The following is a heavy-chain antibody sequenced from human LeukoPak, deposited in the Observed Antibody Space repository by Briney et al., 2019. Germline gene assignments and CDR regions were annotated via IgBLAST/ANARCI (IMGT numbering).Heavy chain of an antibody. CDR2: IYYSGST. J-gene: IGHJ6*03. D-gene: IGHD6-13*01. V-gene: IGHV4-34*01. Sequence: PSETLSLTCAVYGGSFSGYYWSWIRQPPGKGLEWIGSIYYSGSTYYNPPLKSRVTISVDTSKNQFSLKLSSVTAADTAVYYCARDSSSWDYYYYYMDVWGKGTTVTISS. CDR3: ARDSSSWDYYYYYMDV. CDR1: GGSFSGYY.